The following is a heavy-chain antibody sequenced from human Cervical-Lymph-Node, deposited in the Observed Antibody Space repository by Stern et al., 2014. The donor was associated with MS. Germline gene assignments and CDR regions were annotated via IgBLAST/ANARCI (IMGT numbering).Heavy chain of an antibody. CDR3: AREEQQLVHGNWFDP. D-gene: IGHD6-13*01. CDR2: IYHSGST. Sequence: QVQLQESGPGLVKPSETLSLTCTVSGYSISSGYYWGWIRQPPGKGLEWIGTIYHSGSTYYNPSLKSRVTISVNKSKKPFILKLSSVTAADTAVYYCAREEQQLVHGNWFDPWGQGTLVTVSS. V-gene: IGHV4-38-2*02. J-gene: IGHJ5*02. CDR1: GYSISSGYY.